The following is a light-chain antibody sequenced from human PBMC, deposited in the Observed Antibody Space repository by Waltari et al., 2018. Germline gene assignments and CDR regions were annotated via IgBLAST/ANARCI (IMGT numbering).Light chain of an antibody. CDR1: SSDVGGYNY. V-gene: IGLV2-14*03. J-gene: IGLJ2*01. CDR3: SSYISSSTLEL. Sequence: QSALTQPASVSGSPGQSITISCTGTSSDVGGYNYVSWYQQHPGKAPKLIIYDVSNRPSGVSKRFSGSKSGNTASLTISGLQAEDEADYYCSSYISSSTLELFGGGTSLTVL. CDR2: DVS.